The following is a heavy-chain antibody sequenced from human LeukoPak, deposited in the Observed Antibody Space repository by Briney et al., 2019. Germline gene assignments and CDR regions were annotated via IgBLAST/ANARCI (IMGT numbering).Heavy chain of an antibody. D-gene: IGHD2/OR15-2a*01. Sequence: GGSLRLSCAASGFTFSSYEMNWVRQAPGKGLEGVAYISSSGSTIYYSDSVKGHFTISRDNAKNSLYLKMNSLRAEDTAVYYCARDGYLATTFWGQGTLVTVSS. V-gene: IGHV3-48*03. CDR1: GFTFSSYE. J-gene: IGHJ4*02. CDR3: ARDGYLATTF. CDR2: ISSSGSTI.